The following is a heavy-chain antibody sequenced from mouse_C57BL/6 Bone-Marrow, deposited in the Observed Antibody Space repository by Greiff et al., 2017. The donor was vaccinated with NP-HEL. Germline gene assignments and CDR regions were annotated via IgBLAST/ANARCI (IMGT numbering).Heavy chain of an antibody. CDR2: IRLKSDNYAT. J-gene: IGHJ2*01. V-gene: IGHV6-3*01. Sequence: EVKLMESGGGLVQPGGSMKLSCVASGFTFSNYWMNWVRQSPEKGLEWVAQIRLKSDNYATHYAESVKGRFTISRDDSKSSVYQQMNNLRAEDTGIYYCTGGGSNYFDYWGQGTTLTVSS. CDR3: TGGGSNYFDY. D-gene: IGHD1-1*01. CDR1: GFTFSNYW.